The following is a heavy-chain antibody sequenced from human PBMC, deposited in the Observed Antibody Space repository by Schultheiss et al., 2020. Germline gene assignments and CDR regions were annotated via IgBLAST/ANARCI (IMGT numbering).Heavy chain of an antibody. V-gene: IGHV4-39*01. J-gene: IGHJ3*02. CDR2: IYYSGST. D-gene: IGHD1-26*01. CDR1: GGSISSSSYY. Sequence: SETLSLTCTVAGGSISSSSYYWGWIRQPPGKGLEWIGSIYYSGSTYYNPSLKSRVTISVDTSKNQFSLKLSSVTAAETAVYYCARRSGGATRSRSAFDIWGQGTMVTVS. CDR3: ARRSGGATRSRSAFDI.